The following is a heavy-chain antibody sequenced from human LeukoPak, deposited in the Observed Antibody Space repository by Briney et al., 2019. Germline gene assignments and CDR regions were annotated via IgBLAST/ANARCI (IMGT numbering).Heavy chain of an antibody. V-gene: IGHV3-74*01. CDR3: ARPYNDSSGYKGALDI. Sequence: GGSLRLSCAASGFTLGSYWMHWVRQGPGKGLVWVSRINRDGSSTSYGDSVKGRFTISRDNAKNTLYLQMDNLRAEDTAVYYCARPYNDSSGYKGALDIWGQGTMATVSS. CDR1: GFTLGSYW. CDR2: INRDGSST. J-gene: IGHJ3*02. D-gene: IGHD3-22*01.